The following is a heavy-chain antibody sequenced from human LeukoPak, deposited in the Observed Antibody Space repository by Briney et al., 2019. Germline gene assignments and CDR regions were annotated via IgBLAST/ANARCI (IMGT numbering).Heavy chain of an antibody. CDR3: ARALYYYYDSSGYSHYFDY. J-gene: IGHJ4*02. Sequence: GASVKVSCKASGYTFTGYYMHWVRQAPGQGLEWMGWINPNSGGTNYAQKFQGRVTMTRDTSISTAHMELSRLRSDDTAVYYCARALYYYYDSSGYSHYFDYWGQGTLVTVSS. V-gene: IGHV1-2*02. CDR2: INPNSGGT. CDR1: GYTFTGYY. D-gene: IGHD3-22*01.